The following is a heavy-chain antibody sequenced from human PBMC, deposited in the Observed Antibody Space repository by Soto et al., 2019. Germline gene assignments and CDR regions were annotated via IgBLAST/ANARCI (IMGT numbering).Heavy chain of an antibody. D-gene: IGHD1-26*01. CDR1: GGSISSYY. V-gene: IGHV4-59*01. J-gene: IGHJ4*02. CDR2: IYYSGST. CDR3: ARDGTGIIDY. Sequence: PSETLSLTCTVSGGSISSYYWSWIRQPPGKGLEWIGYIYYSGSTNYNPSLKSRVTISVDTSKNQFSLKLSSVTAADTAVYYCARDGTGIIDYWGQGTLVTVSS.